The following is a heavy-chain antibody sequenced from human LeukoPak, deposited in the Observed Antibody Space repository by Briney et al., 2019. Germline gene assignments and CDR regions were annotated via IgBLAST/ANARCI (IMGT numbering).Heavy chain of an antibody. Sequence: SETLSLTCAVSGGSISSGGYSWSRIRQPPGKGLEWIGYIYHSGSTYYNPSLKSRVTISVDRSKNQFSLKLSSVTAADTAVYYCARVSSGWYLYFDYWGQGTLVTVSS. CDR2: IYHSGST. CDR1: GGSISSGGYS. CDR3: ARVSSGWYLYFDY. V-gene: IGHV4-30-2*01. D-gene: IGHD6-19*01. J-gene: IGHJ4*02.